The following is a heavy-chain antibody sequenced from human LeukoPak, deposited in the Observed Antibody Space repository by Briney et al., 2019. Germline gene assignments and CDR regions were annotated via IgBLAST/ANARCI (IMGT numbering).Heavy chain of an antibody. Sequence: ASVKVSCKASGYTFTGYYMHWVRQAPGQGLEWMGWINPNSGGTNYAQKFQGWVTMTRDTSISTAYMELSSLRSEDTAVYYCARDPGYSSGTGAFDIWGQGTMVTVSS. CDR2: INPNSGGT. CDR3: ARDPGYSSGTGAFDI. CDR1: GYTFTGYY. V-gene: IGHV1-2*04. J-gene: IGHJ3*02. D-gene: IGHD6-19*01.